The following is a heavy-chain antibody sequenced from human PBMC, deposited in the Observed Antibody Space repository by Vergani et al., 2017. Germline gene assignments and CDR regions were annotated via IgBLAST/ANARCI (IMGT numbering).Heavy chain of an antibody. V-gene: IGHV3-23*01. CDR3: AKSPASSSWYLSPFDY. J-gene: IGHJ4*02. CDR2: ISGSGGST. CDR1: GFTFSSYA. Sequence: EVQLLESGGGLVQPGGSLRLSCAASGFTFSSYAMSWVRQAPGEGLEWVSAISGSGGSTYYADSVKGRFTIARDNSKSTLYLQMNRLRAEDTDVYYCAKSPASSSWYLSPFDYWGQGTLVTVSS. D-gene: IGHD6-13*01.